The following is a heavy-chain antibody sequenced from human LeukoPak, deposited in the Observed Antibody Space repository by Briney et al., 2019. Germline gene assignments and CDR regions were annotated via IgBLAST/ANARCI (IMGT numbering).Heavy chain of an antibody. CDR3: ARDVGAAAPDAFDI. V-gene: IGHV3-21*01. D-gene: IGHD1-26*01. J-gene: IGHJ3*02. CDR2: ISTSSNYI. CDR1: GFTFSTYN. Sequence: PGGSLRLSCAASGFTFSTYNMNWVRQAPGKGPEWVSSISTSSNYICYADSVKGRFTISRDNAKNSLYLQMNSLRVEDTDVYYCARDVGAAAPDAFDIWGQGTMVTVSS.